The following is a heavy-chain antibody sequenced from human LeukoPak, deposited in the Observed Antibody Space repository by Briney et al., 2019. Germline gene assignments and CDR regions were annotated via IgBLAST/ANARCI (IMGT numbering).Heavy chain of an antibody. CDR2: VYHTGHT. D-gene: IGHD3-16*01. J-gene: IGHJ4*02. CDR1: GGSINSYY. V-gene: IGHV4-59*01. CDR3: ARHRFGHLFDY. Sequence: SETLSLTCTVSGGSINSYYWSWIRQPPGKRLEWIGYVYHTGHTHYSPSLKSRVTVSLDTSRNQVSLILSSVTAADTAVYYCARHRFGHLFDYWGQGTLVFVSS.